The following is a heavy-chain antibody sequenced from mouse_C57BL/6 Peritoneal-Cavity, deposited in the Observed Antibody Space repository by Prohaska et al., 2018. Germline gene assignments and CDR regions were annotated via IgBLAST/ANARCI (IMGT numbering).Heavy chain of an antibody. CDR1: GFTFSAFW. CDR2: INSDGIAI. J-gene: IGHJ1*03. D-gene: IGHD2-1*01. V-gene: IGHV11-2*01. Sequence: EVQLLETGGCLVQPGGSRGLSCEGSGFTFSAFWMSWVRQPPGNALAWIGDINSDGIAINYAPSINDRFTIFRYNDKSTLYLQMSNVRSEHTSTYFCMRYGNYWYFDVWDTGNTVTVS. CDR3: MRYGNYWYFDV.